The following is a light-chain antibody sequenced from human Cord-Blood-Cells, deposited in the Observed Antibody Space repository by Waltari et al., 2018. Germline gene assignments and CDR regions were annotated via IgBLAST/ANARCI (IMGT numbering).Light chain of an antibody. CDR2: EGS. V-gene: IGLV2-23*01. CDR3: CSYAGSSTLV. Sequence: QSALTPPASVSGSPGQSITISCTGTSSDVGSYNLVSWYQQHPGKAPKLMIYEGSKRLSGVSNRFSGSKSGNTASLTISGLQAEDEADYYCCSYAGSSTLVFGGGTKLTVL. J-gene: IGLJ2*01. CDR1: SSDVGSYNL.